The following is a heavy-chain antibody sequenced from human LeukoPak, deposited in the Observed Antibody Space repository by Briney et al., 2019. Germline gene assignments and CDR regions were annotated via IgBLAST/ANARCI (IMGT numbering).Heavy chain of an antibody. CDR3: ASYFYDSSGYYSRNFDY. CDR2: IIPILGIA. J-gene: IGHJ4*02. Sequence: ASVKVSCKASGGTFSSSAISWVRQAPGQGLEWMGRIIPILGIANYAQKFQGRVTITADKSTSTAYMELSSLRSEDTAVYYCASYFYDSSGYYSRNFDYWGQGTLVTVSS. V-gene: IGHV1-69*04. D-gene: IGHD3-22*01. CDR1: GGTFSSSA.